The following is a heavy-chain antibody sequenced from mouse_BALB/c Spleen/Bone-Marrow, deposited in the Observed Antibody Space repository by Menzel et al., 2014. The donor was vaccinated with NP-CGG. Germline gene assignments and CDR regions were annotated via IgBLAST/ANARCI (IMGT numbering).Heavy chain of an antibody. CDR2: IRSKSNNYTT. V-gene: IGHV10-1*02. CDR3: VRHGYGNYGATDY. D-gene: IGHD2-1*01. CDR1: GFTFNTYA. J-gene: IGHJ4*01. Sequence: EVKLMESGGGLVQPKGSLKLSCAASGFTFNTYAMNWVRQAPGKGLEWVARIRSKSNNYTTYYADSVKDRFTISRYDSQNMLYLQMNNLKTEDTAMYYCVRHGYGNYGATDYWGQGTSVTVSS.